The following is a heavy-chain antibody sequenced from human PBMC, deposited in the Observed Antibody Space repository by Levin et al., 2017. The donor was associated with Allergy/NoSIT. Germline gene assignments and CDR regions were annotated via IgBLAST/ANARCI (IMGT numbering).Heavy chain of an antibody. Sequence: SETLSLTCAVYGGSFSGYYWSWIRQPPGKGLEWIGEINHSGSTNYNPSLKSRVTISVDTSKNQFSLKLSSVTAADTAVYYCARGVSARSGYYGSGSYYNIDYWGQGTLVTVSS. D-gene: IGHD3-10*01. CDR1: GGSFSGYY. J-gene: IGHJ4*02. CDR3: ARGVSARSGYYGSGSYYNIDY. V-gene: IGHV4-34*01. CDR2: INHSGST.